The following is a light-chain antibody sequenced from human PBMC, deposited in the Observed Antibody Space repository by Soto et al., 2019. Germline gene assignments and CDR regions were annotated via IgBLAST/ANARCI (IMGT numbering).Light chain of an antibody. CDR2: EVN. CDR3: TSHAGTINFPYI. CDR1: SSDVGAYNY. V-gene: IGLV2-8*01. J-gene: IGLJ1*01. Sequence: QSVLTQPPSASGSPGQSVTISCTGTSSDVGAYNYVSWYQHHPGKAPKLMAYEVNKRPSGVPDRFSGSKSGNTASLTVSGLQAEDEADYYCTSHAGTINFPYIFGTGTKVTVL.